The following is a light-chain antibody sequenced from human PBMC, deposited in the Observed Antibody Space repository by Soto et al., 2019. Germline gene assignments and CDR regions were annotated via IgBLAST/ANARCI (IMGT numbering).Light chain of an antibody. CDR3: KQYNTYAN. CDR1: QNIRNL. Sequence: DIQLTQSPSTLSAAVGDIVTITCRASQNIRNLLGWYQQKPGKAPKPLIYDASTLKTGVPSRFSGSGSGSEFNFTITGLQPDDFATYFCKQYNTYANFGQGTRLEIK. J-gene: IGKJ5*01. CDR2: DAS. V-gene: IGKV1-5*01.